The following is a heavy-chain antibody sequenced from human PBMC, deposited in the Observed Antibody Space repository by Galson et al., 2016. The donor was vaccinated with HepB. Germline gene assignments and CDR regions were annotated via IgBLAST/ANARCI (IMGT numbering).Heavy chain of an antibody. CDR1: ENTFSTYY. Sequence: SVKVSCKASENTFSTYYIHWVRQAPGQGLEWMGEINPSGGSANYAQKFLGRVTMTRDAPTTPVYLDLYRLTSDDTAVYYCARESRVGATTGLFGHWGQGTLVTVSS. V-gene: IGHV1-46*03. CDR3: ARESRVGATTGLFGH. J-gene: IGHJ4*02. D-gene: IGHD1-26*01. CDR2: INPSGGSA.